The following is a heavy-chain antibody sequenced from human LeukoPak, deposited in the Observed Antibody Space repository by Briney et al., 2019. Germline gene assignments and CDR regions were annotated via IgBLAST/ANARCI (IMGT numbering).Heavy chain of an antibody. J-gene: IGHJ3*02. Sequence: PGGSLRLSCVGSGFSFSSFEYNWVRQAPGKGLEWVSYVSVSGDEIHHADSVKGRFTISRDNAKNSVFLQMNSLRAEDTAIYYCARDRSIIMDRGTPDAFDIWGQGTMVTVSS. CDR3: ARDRSIIMDRGTPDAFDI. D-gene: IGHD3-10*01. CDR1: GFSFSSFE. V-gene: IGHV3-48*03. CDR2: VSVSGDEI.